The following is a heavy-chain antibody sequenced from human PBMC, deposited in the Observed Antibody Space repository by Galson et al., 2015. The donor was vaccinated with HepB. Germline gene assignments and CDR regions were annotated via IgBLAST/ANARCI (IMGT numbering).Heavy chain of an antibody. J-gene: IGHJ4*02. CDR1: GFTFSSYG. Sequence: SLRLSCAASGFTFSSYGMHWVRQAPGKGLEWVAVISYDGSNKYYADSVEGRFTISRDNSKNTLYLQMDSLRADDTALYYCARHTGGGSGSYCDYWGQGTLVTVSS. V-gene: IGHV3-30*03. CDR3: ARHTGGGSGSYCDY. D-gene: IGHD3-10*01. CDR2: ISYDGSNK.